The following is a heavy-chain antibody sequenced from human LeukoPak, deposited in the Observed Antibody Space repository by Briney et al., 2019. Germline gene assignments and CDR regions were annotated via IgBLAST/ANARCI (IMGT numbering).Heavy chain of an antibody. D-gene: IGHD3-3*01. J-gene: IGHJ6*02. V-gene: IGHV3-30-3*01. Sequence: GRSLRLSCAASGFTFSSYAMHWVRQAPGKGLEWVAVISYDGSNKYYADSVKGRFTISRDNSKNTLYLQMNSLRAEDTAVYYCARDPIYDFWSGYFLYGMDAWGQGTTVTVSS. CDR3: ARDPIYDFWSGYFLYGMDA. CDR2: ISYDGSNK. CDR1: GFTFSSYA.